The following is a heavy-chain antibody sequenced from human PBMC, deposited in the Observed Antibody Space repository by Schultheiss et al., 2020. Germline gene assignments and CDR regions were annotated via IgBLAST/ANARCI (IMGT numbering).Heavy chain of an antibody. CDR3: ARDGNYYGSGNLRYYYYGMDV. J-gene: IGHJ6*02. CDR1: GYTFTSYG. V-gene: IGHV1-18*01. D-gene: IGHD3-10*01. Sequence: ASVKVSCKASGYTFTSYGISWVRQAPGQGLEWMGWISAYNGNTNYAQKLQGRVTMTTDTSTSTAYMELRSLRSDDTAVYYCARDGNYYGSGNLRYYYYGMDVWGQGTTVTVSS. CDR2: ISAYNGNT.